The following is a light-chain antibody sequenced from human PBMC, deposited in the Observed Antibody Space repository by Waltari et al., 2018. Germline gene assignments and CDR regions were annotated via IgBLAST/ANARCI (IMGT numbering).Light chain of an antibody. J-gene: IGKJ3*01. V-gene: IGKV3-20*01. CDR3: QEYGSSPEFT. Sequence: IVLTQSPGTLSLSPGDKATLSCRTSPSISKSYLDWYQQKPGQGPRRLIYATFSRASGIPDRFSGSGSETDFTLTISSLEPEDFAVYYCQEYGSSPEFTFGPGTTVDI. CDR2: ATF. CDR1: PSISKSY.